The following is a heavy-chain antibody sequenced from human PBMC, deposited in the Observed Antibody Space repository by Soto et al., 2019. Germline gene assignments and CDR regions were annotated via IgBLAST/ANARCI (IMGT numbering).Heavy chain of an antibody. CDR2: LSGSGTST. D-gene: IGHD6-19*01. J-gene: IGHJ4*02. CDR1: GFTFINYA. CDR3: AKATTNGGWFNPFDS. Sequence: EVQLLESGGGLVQPGGSLRLSCAASGFTFINYAMNWVRQAPGKGLEWVLGLSGSGTSTYYADSVKGRFTISRDNSRDTLFLQMNSLTAEDTAVYYCAKATTNGGWFNPFDSWGQGALVTVSS. V-gene: IGHV3-23*01.